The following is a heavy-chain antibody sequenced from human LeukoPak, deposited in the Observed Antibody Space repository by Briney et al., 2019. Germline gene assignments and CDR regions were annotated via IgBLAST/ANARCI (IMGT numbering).Heavy chain of an antibody. V-gene: IGHV4-34*01. J-gene: IGHJ6*03. CDR3: ARKVVGWGYYYYMDV. Sequence: SETLSLTCAVYGGSFSGYYWSWIRQPPGKGLEWIGEINHSGSTNYNPSLKSRVTISVDTSKNQFSLKLSSVTAADTAVYYCARKVVGWGYYYYMDVWGKGITVTVSS. D-gene: IGHD2-15*01. CDR2: INHSGST. CDR1: GGSFSGYY.